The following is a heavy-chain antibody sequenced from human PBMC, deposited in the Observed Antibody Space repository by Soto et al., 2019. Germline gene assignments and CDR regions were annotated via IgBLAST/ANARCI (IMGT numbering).Heavy chain of an antibody. CDR3: AKEGGNHYYYYAMDV. V-gene: IGHV6-1*01. CDR2: TFYRSKWYN. D-gene: IGHD1-26*01. Sequence: SQTLSLTCGVSGDSVSSNSAAWSWIRQSPTRDIEWLGRTFYRSKWYNDYAVSVKGRVNINPDTSKNLFSLQLNSVTPEDTAVYYCAKEGGNHYYYYAMDVWGQGTTVTV. J-gene: IGHJ6*02. CDR1: GDSVSSNSAA.